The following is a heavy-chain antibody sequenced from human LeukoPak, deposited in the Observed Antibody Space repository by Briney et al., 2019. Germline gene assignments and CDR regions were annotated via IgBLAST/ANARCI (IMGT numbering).Heavy chain of an antibody. V-gene: IGHV3-43*01. D-gene: IGHD3-22*01. CDR1: GFTFDGYT. J-gene: IGHJ4*02. CDR3: ARRYYYDSSGYPFDY. CDR2: ISWDGGST. Sequence: GGSLRLSCAASGFTFDGYTMHWVRQAPGKGLEWVSLISWDGGSTYYADSVKGRFTISRDNSKNSLYLQMNSLRTEDTALYYCARRYYYDSSGYPFDYWGQGTLVTVSS.